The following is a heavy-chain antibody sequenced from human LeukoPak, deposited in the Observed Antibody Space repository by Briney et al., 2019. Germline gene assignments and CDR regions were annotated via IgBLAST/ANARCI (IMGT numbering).Heavy chain of an antibody. CDR1: GYTLTELS. CDR3: ATDSVVPAAKDAFDI. CDR2: FDPEDGET. V-gene: IGHV1-24*01. Sequence: ASVKVSCKVSGYTLTELSMHWVRQAPGKGLEWMGGFDPEDGETIYAQKFQGRVTMTEDTSTDTAYMELSSLRYEDTAVYYCATDSVVPAAKDAFDIWGQGTMVTVSS. D-gene: IGHD2-2*01. J-gene: IGHJ3*02.